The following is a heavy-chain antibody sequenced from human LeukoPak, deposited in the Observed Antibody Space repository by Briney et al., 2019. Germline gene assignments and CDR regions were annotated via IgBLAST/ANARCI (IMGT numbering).Heavy chain of an antibody. D-gene: IGHD2-2*01. Sequence: GGSLGLSCAASQFTLSSYNMNWVRQAPGKGLEGVSSFSKTSDINYADSVKGRFTISRDNAKNSLYLQMNSLRAEDTAVYYCAREKSPCSSGNCGAFDIWGQGTTVTVS. V-gene: IGHV3-21*01. CDR1: QFTLSSYN. CDR3: AREKSPCSSGNCGAFDI. J-gene: IGHJ3*02. CDR2: FSKTSDI.